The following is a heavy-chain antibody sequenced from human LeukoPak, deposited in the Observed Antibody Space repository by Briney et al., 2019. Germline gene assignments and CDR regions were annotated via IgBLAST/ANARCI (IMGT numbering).Heavy chain of an antibody. Sequence: GGSLRLSCAASGFTFSSYEMNWVRQAPGKGLDWVSYISSSGSTIYYADSVKGRFTISRDNAKNSLYLQMNSLRAEDTAVYYCARAYYDILTGYYRDNWFDPWGQGTLVTVSS. D-gene: IGHD3-9*01. J-gene: IGHJ5*02. V-gene: IGHV3-48*03. CDR2: ISSSGSTI. CDR3: ARAYYDILTGYYRDNWFDP. CDR1: GFTFSSYE.